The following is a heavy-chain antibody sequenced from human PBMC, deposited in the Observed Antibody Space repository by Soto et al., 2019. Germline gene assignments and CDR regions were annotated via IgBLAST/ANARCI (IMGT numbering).Heavy chain of an antibody. V-gene: IGHV1-18*01. CDR2: ISAYNYNT. CDR1: GYTFHNYG. D-gene: IGHD2-2*01. CDR3: ASLTGDSSQLFDY. J-gene: IGHJ4*02. Sequence: ASVKVSCKASGYTFHNYGVSWVRQAPGQGLEWMGRISAYNYNTHYAQNFEGRVTMTTDTSTSTAYMYLRSLRSDDSAIHYCASLTGDSSQLFDYWDQRTKVTV.